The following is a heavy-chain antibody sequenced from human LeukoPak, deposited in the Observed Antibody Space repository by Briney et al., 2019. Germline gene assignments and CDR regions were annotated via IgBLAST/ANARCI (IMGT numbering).Heavy chain of an antibody. Sequence: ASAKVSCKASGYTFTSYYMHWVRQAPGQGLEWMGIINPSGGSTSYAQKFQGRVTMTRDTSTSTVYMELSSLRSEDTAVYYCATSIMITFGGVSFDYWGQGTLVTVSS. CDR2: INPSGGST. D-gene: IGHD3-16*01. J-gene: IGHJ4*02. CDR3: ATSIMITFGGVSFDY. V-gene: IGHV1-46*01. CDR1: GYTFTSYY.